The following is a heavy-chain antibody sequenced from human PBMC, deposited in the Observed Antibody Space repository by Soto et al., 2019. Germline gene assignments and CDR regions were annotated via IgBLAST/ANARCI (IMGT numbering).Heavy chain of an antibody. J-gene: IGHJ4*02. D-gene: IGHD2-2*01. Sequence: SETLSLTCAVYGGSLSGYYWSWIRQPPGKGLEWIGEISHGGSTTYNPSLKSRVTISVDTSNNQFSLKLDSVTAADTAVYYCARDRVPGAMDLDFWGQGTPVTVSS. CDR1: GGSLSGYY. CDR2: ISHGGST. V-gene: IGHV4-34*01. CDR3: ARDRVPGAMDLDF.